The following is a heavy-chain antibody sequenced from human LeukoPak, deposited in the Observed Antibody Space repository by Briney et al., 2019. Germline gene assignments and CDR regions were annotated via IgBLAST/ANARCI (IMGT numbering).Heavy chain of an antibody. Sequence: ASVRVSCKASGYIFSDYYMHWVRQAPGQGLEWMGWINPKSGGTKYAQKFQGRVTMTRDTSISTVYMELSRLRSDDTAVYYCARDAYDGYSDYWGQGILVTVSS. CDR2: INPKSGGT. CDR1: GYIFSDYY. CDR3: ARDAYDGYSDY. D-gene: IGHD5-12*01. V-gene: IGHV1-2*02. J-gene: IGHJ4*02.